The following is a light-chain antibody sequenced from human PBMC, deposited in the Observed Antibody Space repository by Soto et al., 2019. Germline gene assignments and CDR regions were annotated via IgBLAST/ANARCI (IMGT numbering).Light chain of an antibody. Sequence: EIVLTQSPGTLSLSPGERATLSCRTSESVTSTYLAWYQQKPGQPPRLLIYGASSRATGIPDRFSGSGSGTDFTLTISRMEPEDFAVYYCQLFGSSPRYTFGQVTKLEIK. CDR1: ESVTSTY. CDR2: GAS. CDR3: QLFGSSPRYT. J-gene: IGKJ2*01. V-gene: IGKV3-20*01.